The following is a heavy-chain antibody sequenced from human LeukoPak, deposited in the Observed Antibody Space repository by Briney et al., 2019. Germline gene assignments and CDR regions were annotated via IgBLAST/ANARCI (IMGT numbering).Heavy chain of an antibody. CDR1: GFTFSSYE. CDR3: ASGAIGGGAFDI. J-gene: IGHJ3*02. CDR2: ISSSNTM. Sequence: PGGSLRLSCAASGFTFSSYEMNWVRQAPGKGLEWISYISSSNTMYYADSVKGRFTISRDNAKNSLYLQMNSLRVEDTAVYYCASGAIGGGAFDIWGQGTMVTVSS. V-gene: IGHV3-48*03. D-gene: IGHD3-16*01.